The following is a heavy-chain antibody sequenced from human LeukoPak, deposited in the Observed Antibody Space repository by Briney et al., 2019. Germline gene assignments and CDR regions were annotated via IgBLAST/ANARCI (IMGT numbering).Heavy chain of an antibody. Sequence: PGGSLRLSCAASGFTFSSYAMHWVRQAPGKGLEWVAVISYDGGNKYYADSVKGRFTISRDNSKNTVYLQMNSLRAGDTALYYCASGGLSSSWYLHYWGQGTLVTVSS. J-gene: IGHJ4*02. CDR1: GFTFSSYA. CDR2: ISYDGGNK. CDR3: ASGGLSSSWYLHY. D-gene: IGHD6-13*01. V-gene: IGHV3-30-3*01.